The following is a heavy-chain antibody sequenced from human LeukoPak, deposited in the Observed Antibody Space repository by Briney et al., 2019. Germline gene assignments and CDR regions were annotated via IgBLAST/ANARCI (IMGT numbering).Heavy chain of an antibody. J-gene: IGHJ3*02. CDR2: IHYRGGT. D-gene: IGHD1-7*01. CDR1: GGSVSSSSFY. V-gene: IGHV4-39*01. Sequence: SETLSLTCIVSGGSVSSSSFYWGWIRQPPERRLEWIGNIHYRGGTYYHPSLKSQVTISVDTSKNRFSLKVNSVTAADTAIYYCATRFGNWDYSLSAYDIWGRGTMVTVSS. CDR3: ATRFGNWDYSLSAYDI.